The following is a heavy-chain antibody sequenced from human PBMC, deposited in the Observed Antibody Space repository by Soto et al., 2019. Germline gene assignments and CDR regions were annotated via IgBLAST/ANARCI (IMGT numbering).Heavy chain of an antibody. CDR2: IYYSGST. Sequence: SETLSLTCSVSGGSISSSSYYWGWIRQPPGKGLEWIGSIYYSGSTYYNPSLKSRVTISVDTSKNQFSLKLSSVTAADTAVYYCANMNLSSGCLFDYWGQGTMVTVSS. J-gene: IGHJ4*02. CDR3: ANMNLSSGCLFDY. D-gene: IGHD6-19*01. V-gene: IGHV4-39*01. CDR1: GGSISSSSYY.